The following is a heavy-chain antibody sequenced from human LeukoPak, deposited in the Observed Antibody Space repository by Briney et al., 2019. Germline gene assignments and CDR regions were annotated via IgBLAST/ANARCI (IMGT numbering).Heavy chain of an antibody. D-gene: IGHD3-22*01. Sequence: SETLSLACIVSGYSINSGYHWGWIRQPPGKGLEWIGSIYHSGSTYYNPSLKSRVTISIDTSKNQFSLKLSSVTAADTAVYYCARHYLYDTSGDGTYYFDYWGQGTLVTVSS. J-gene: IGHJ4*02. CDR2: IYHSGST. V-gene: IGHV4-38-2*02. CDR1: GYSINSGYH. CDR3: ARHYLYDTSGDGTYYFDY.